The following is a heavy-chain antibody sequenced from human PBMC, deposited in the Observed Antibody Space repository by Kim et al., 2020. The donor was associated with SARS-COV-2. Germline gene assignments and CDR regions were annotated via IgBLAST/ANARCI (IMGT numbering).Heavy chain of an antibody. V-gene: IGHV4-31*03. CDR1: GGSISSGGYY. CDR3: AGDPLKNPVPLGYYYYYGMDG. Sequence: SETLSLTCTVSGGSISSGGYYWSWIRQHPGKGLDWIGYIYYSGSTYYNPSLKSRVTISVDTSKNQFSLKLSSVTAADTAVYYCAGDPLKNPVPLGYYYYYGMDGWGQGTTVTVSS. CDR2: IYYSGST. J-gene: IGHJ6*02.